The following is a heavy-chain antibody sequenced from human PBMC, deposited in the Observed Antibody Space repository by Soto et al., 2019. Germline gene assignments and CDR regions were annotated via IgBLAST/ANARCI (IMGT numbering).Heavy chain of an antibody. V-gene: IGHV1-18*01. CDR3: TRSGPRAGY. CDR1: GYTFTSYA. Sequence: QVQLVQSGAEVKKPGASVKVSCKASGYTFTSYAITWVRQAPGQGLEWMGWISAYNGNTNYAQKLQGRVTMTTDTSPTAAYMELRSLGSDDTSVYYCTRSGPRAGYWGQGTLVTVSS. CDR2: ISAYNGNT. J-gene: IGHJ4*02. D-gene: IGHD3-10*01.